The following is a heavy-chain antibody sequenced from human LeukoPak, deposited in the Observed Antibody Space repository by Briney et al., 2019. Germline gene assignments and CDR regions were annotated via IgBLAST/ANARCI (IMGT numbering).Heavy chain of an antibody. CDR1: GFTFSSYA. D-gene: IGHD3-10*01. CDR3: AYYRSGSYYNGFAY. CDR2: ISGSGGST. V-gene: IGHV3-23*01. Sequence: PPGGSLRLSCAASGFTFSSYAMSWVRQAPGKGLEWVSAISGSGGSTYYADSVKGRFTISRDNSKNTLYLQMNSLRAEDTAIYYCAYYRSGSYYNGFAYWGQGTLVTVSS. J-gene: IGHJ4*02.